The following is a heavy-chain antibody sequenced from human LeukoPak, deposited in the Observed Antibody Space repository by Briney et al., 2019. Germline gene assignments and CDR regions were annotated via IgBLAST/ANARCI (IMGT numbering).Heavy chain of an antibody. D-gene: IGHD6-19*01. J-gene: IGHJ4*02. Sequence: GGSLRLSCAASGFTFSSYWMHWVRQAPGKGLVWVSRINNEGSDTIYADSVKGRFTISRDNSKNTLFLQMNSLRAEDTAVYYCAKETYSSGWYPYFDYWGQGTLVTVSS. CDR3: AKETYSSGWYPYFDY. V-gene: IGHV3-74*01. CDR2: INNEGSDT. CDR1: GFTFSSYW.